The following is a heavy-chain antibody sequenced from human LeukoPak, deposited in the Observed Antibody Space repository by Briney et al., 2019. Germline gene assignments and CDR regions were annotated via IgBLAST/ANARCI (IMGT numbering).Heavy chain of an antibody. D-gene: IGHD2-15*01. V-gene: IGHV4-59*01. CDR1: GGSISSYY. Sequence: PSETLSLTCTVSGGSISSYYWSWIRQPPGKGLEWIGYIYYSGSTNYNPSLKSRVTISVDTSKNQFSPKLSSVTAADTAVYYCARSVEGYCSGGSCYSYYYYMDVWGKGTTVTVSS. J-gene: IGHJ6*03. CDR3: ARSVEGYCSGGSCYSYYYYMDV. CDR2: IYYSGST.